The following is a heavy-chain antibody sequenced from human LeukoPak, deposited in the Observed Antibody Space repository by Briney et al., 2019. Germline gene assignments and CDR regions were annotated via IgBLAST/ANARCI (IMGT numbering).Heavy chain of an antibody. CDR2: INPNSGGT. D-gene: IGHD4-11*01. J-gene: IGHJ4*02. V-gene: IGHV1-2*02. CDR1: GYTFTVYY. CDR3: ARRPLQGLELDY. Sequence: ASVTLSFTASGYTFTVYYMHWVRQAPGQGLEWMGWINPNSGGTNYAQKFQGRVTITRDPSISTAYMELSRLRSDDTAVYYCARRPLQGLELDYWGQGTLVTVSS.